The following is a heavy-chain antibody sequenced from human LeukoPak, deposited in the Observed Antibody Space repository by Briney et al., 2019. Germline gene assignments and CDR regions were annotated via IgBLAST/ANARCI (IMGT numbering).Heavy chain of an antibody. CDR1: GYTFTSYG. Sequence: ASVKVSCKASGYTFTSYGISWVRQAPGQGLEWMGWISAYNGNTNYAQKLQGRVTMTTDTSTSTAYMELRSLRSDDTAVYYCVRISGYRSSYKQEMWGEGKLVTVSS. CDR3: VRISGYRSSYKQEM. J-gene: IGHJ4*02. CDR2: ISAYNGNT. V-gene: IGHV1-18*01. D-gene: IGHD6-13*01.